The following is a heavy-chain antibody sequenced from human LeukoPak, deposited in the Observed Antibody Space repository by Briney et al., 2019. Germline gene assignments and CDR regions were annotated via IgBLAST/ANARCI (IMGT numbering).Heavy chain of an antibody. D-gene: IGHD3-9*01. V-gene: IGHV1-2*02. CDR1: GYTFTGYY. J-gene: IGHJ4*02. Sequence: VGSVTVSCKASGYTFTGYYMHWVRQAPGKGVEWMGWINTNSGGTNYAQKFQGSVTMTRDTSITTSYMELSRLRSDDSAVYYCARNDILSANDYWGQGTLVTVSS. CDR2: INTNSGGT. CDR3: ARNDILSANDY.